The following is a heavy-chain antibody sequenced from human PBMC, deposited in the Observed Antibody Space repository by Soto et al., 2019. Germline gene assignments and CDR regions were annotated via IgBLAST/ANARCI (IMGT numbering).Heavy chain of an antibody. J-gene: IGHJ6*02. D-gene: IGHD2-15*01. Sequence: GGSLRLSCAASGFTFSSYAMSWVRQGPGKGLEWVSGISGSGGSTYYADSVKGRFTISRDNSKNTLYLQMSSLRAGDTAVYYCAKLGTPPCTGGSCHEYYYYYGMDVWGQGTTVTVSS. V-gene: IGHV3-23*01. CDR2: ISGSGGST. CDR3: AKLGTPPCTGGSCHEYYYYYGMDV. CDR1: GFTFSSYA.